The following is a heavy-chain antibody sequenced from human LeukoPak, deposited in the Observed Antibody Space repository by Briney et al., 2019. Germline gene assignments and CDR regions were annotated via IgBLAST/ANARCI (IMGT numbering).Heavy chain of an antibody. CDR2: INPNSGGT. CDR3: ARDLGGSGSYYMDV. V-gene: IGHV1-2*02. D-gene: IGHD3-10*01. Sequence: ASVKVSCKASGYTFTSYYMHWVRQAPGQGLEWMGWINPNSGGTNYAQKFQGRVTMTRDTSISTAYMELSRLRSDDTAVYYCARDLGGSGSYYMDVWGKGTTVTISS. J-gene: IGHJ6*03. CDR1: GYTFTSYY.